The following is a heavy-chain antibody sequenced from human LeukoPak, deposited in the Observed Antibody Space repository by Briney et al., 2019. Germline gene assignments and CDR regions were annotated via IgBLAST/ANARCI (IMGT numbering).Heavy chain of an antibody. D-gene: IGHD6-19*01. CDR2: ISGSGGST. J-gene: IGHJ4*02. CDR1: GFTFSSYG. V-gene: IGHV3-23*01. Sequence: GGSLRLSCAASGFTFSSYGMSWVRQAPGKGLEWVSAISGSGGSTYYADSVKGRFTISRDNSKNTLYLQMGSLRAEDMAVYYCARGTRSGWYDYWGQGTLVTVSS. CDR3: ARGTRSGWYDY.